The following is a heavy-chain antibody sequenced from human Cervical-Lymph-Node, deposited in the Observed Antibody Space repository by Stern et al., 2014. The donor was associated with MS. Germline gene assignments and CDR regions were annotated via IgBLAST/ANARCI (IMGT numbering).Heavy chain of an antibody. D-gene: IGHD6-19*01. CDR3: ARGEAVADPFDY. V-gene: IGHV1-18*01. Sequence: QVQLVQSGAEVKKPGASVKVSCKASGYTFTSYGISWVRQAPGQGLEWMGWSSAYNGNTNYAQKLQGRVTMATDKSTSKAYMERRSLRSDDTAVYYSARGEAVADPFDYWGQGTLVTVSS. J-gene: IGHJ4*02. CDR1: GYTFTSYG. CDR2: SSAYNGNT.